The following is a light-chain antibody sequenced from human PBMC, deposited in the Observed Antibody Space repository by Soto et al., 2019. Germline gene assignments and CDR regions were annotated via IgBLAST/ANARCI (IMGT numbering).Light chain of an antibody. J-gene: IGKJ1*01. Sequence: EIVLTQSPGTLSLSPGDRATLSCRASQSVSSSYLAWYQQKPGQAPGLRIYGASSRATGIPDRFSGSGSGTDFTLTISRLEPEDFAVYYCQQYGRSPWTFGQGTKVEVK. CDR3: QQYGRSPWT. CDR2: GAS. V-gene: IGKV3-20*01. CDR1: QSVSSSY.